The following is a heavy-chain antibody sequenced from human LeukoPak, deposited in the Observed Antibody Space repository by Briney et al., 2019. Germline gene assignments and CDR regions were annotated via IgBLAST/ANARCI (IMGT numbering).Heavy chain of an antibody. CDR1: GGSFSGYY. J-gene: IGHJ6*03. D-gene: IGHD3-10*01. Sequence: PSETLSLTCAVYGGSFSGYYWSWIRQPPGKGLEWIGEIIQSGTTNFNPSLKSRVTISLDMSNNQFSLKLNSVTAADTAVYFCARHLRVRLNRNYYSYYTDVWGKGITVTVSS. CDR3: ARHLRVRLNRNYYSYYTDV. V-gene: IGHV4-34*12. CDR2: IIQSGTT.